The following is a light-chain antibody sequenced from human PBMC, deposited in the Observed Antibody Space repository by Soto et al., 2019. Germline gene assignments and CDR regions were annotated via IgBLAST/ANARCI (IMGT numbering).Light chain of an antibody. CDR3: QQGGS. Sequence: EIVLTQSPATLSLSPGEGATLSCRASQSVSTYLAWYQQKPGQAPRLLIYDASNRATGIPARFSGSGSGTDFTLTISSLEPEDFAVYYCQQGGSFDGGTKVEIK. CDR1: QSVSTY. CDR2: DAS. J-gene: IGKJ4*01. V-gene: IGKV3-11*01.